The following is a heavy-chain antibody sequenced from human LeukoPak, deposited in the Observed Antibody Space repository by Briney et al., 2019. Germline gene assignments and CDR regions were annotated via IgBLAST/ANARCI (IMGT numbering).Heavy chain of an antibody. Sequence: ASVKASCKASGYTFTSYAMNWVRQAPGQGLEWMGWINTNTGNPTYAQGFTGRFVFSLDTSVSTAYLQISSLKAEDTAVYYCARDCSLGLADSLDFDYWGQGTLVTVSS. V-gene: IGHV7-4-1*02. J-gene: IGHJ4*02. CDR2: INTNTGNP. CDR3: ARDCSLGLADSLDFDY. D-gene: IGHD3-10*02. CDR1: GYTFTSYA.